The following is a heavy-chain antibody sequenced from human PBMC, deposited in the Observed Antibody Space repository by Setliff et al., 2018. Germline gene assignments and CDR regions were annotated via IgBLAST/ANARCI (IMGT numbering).Heavy chain of an antibody. D-gene: IGHD3-3*01. CDR2: INHSGST. J-gene: IGHJ4*02. CDR3: RYWSGYYNNDY. V-gene: IGHV4-34*01. Sequence: SETLSLTCTVYGGSFTNYYWGWIRQSPGKGLEWIGEINHSGSTNYNPSLKSRLTISVEASTNQFSLKLYSVTAADTAVYSCRYWSGYYNNDYWGQGTLVTVSS. CDR1: GGSFTNYY.